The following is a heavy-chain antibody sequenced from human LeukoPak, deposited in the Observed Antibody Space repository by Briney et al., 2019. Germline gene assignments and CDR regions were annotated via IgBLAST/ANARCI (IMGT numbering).Heavy chain of an antibody. CDR3: ARDLGIAARPVFDQ. CDR1: GFTFSNYA. CDR2: FSGSGRNT. J-gene: IGHJ4*02. D-gene: IGHD6-6*01. Sequence: GGSLRLSCAASGFTFSNYAMNWVRQAPGKGLEWVSTFSGSGRNTYYADSVKSRFTISRDDSKNTLYLQMDSLRAEDTAVYYCARDLGIAARPVFDQWGQGTLVTVSS. V-gene: IGHV3-23*01.